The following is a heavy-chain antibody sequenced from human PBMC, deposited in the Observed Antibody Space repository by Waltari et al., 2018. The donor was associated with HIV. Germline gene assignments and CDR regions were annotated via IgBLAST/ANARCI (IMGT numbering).Heavy chain of an antibody. CDR3: ARVLSSSGWYGEDY. D-gene: IGHD6-19*01. CDR1: GGSISSYY. J-gene: IGHJ4*02. CDR2: IYYSGST. Sequence: QVQLQESGPGLVKPSETLSLTCTVSGGSISSYYWSWIRQPPGKGLEWIGYIYYSGSTNYNPSLKSRVTISVDTSKNQFSLKLSSVTAADTAVYYCARVLSSSGWYGEDYWGQGTLVTVSS. V-gene: IGHV4-59*01.